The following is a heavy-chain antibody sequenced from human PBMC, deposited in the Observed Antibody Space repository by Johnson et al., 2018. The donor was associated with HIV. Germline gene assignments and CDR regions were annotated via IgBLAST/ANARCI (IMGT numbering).Heavy chain of an antibody. J-gene: IGHJ3*02. CDR1: GFTFSSYA. V-gene: IGHV3-30-3*01. CDR2: ISYDGSNK. Sequence: QVQLVESGGGVVQPGRSLRLSCAASGFTFSSYAMHWVRQAPGKGLEWVAFISYDGSNKYFTDSVRGRFTISRDNSKNTLFPQMNSRRAEDTAVYYCVRRFYDSSAFDIWGQGTLVTVSS. D-gene: IGHD3-22*01. CDR3: VRRFYDSSAFDI.